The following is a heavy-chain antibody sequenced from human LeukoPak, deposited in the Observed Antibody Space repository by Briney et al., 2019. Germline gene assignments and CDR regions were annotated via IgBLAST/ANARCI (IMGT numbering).Heavy chain of an antibody. CDR2: IYPNSGGT. CDR3: ARVVGYGDYPFDY. CDR1: GYTFTGHY. Sequence: GASVKVSCKASGYTFTGHYMHWVRQAPGQGLEWMGWIYPNSGGTNYAQKFQGRVTMTRDMSISTAYMELSRLRSDDTAVYYCARVVGYGDYPFDYWGQGTLVTVSS. D-gene: IGHD4-17*01. V-gene: IGHV1-2*02. J-gene: IGHJ4*02.